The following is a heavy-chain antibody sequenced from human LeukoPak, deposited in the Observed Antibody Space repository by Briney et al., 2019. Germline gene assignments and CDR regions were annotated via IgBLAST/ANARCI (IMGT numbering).Heavy chain of an antibody. D-gene: IGHD1-26*01. CDR1: GASISTYY. CDR3: ARVRGSGGNYKFDY. J-gene: IGHJ4*02. Sequence: SETLSLTCTVSGASISTYYWSWIRQPPGKGLEWIGYIDTSGSTKYSPSLKSRGTISVDTSKNQFSLNLSSATAADTAVYYCARVRGSGGNYKFDYWGQGTLVTVSS. V-gene: IGHV4-59*01. CDR2: IDTSGST.